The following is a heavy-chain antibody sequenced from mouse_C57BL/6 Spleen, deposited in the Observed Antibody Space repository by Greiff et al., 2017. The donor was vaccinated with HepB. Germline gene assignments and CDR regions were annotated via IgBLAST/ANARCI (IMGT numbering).Heavy chain of an antibody. CDR3: ARGDYDDWYFDV. CDR1: GFTFSSYG. Sequence: EVQLVESGGDLVKPGGSLKLSCAASGFTFSSYGMSWVRQTPDKRLEWVATISSGGSYTYYPDSVKGRFTISRDNAKNTLYLQMSSLKSEDTAMYYCARGDYDDWYFDVWGTRTTVTVSS. CDR2: ISSGGSYT. V-gene: IGHV5-6*01. J-gene: IGHJ1*03. D-gene: IGHD2-4*01.